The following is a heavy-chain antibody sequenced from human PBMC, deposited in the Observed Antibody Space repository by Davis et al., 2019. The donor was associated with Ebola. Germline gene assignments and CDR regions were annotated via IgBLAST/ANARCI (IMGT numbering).Heavy chain of an antibody. CDR2: ISNDGSVK. J-gene: IGHJ6*04. CDR3: SMTPLGV. CDR1: GFSFSSYG. D-gene: IGHD2-8*01. Sequence: PGGSLRLSCAASGFSFSSYGMHWVRQAPGKGLEWVALISNDGSVKSYADSVQGRFTISRDISKNTLYLQMNSLRAEDTAVYYCSMTPLGVWGKGTTVTVSS. V-gene: IGHV3-30*03.